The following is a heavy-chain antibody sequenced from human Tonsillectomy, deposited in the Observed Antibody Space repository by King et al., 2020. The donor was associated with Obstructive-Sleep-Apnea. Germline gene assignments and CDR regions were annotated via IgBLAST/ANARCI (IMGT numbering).Heavy chain of an antibody. J-gene: IGHJ4*02. CDR3: ARAPRTMVRGVTKGYFDY. Sequence: HVQLVESGGGVVQPGRSLRLSCAASGFTFSSYAMHWVRQAPGKGLEWVAVISYDGSNKYYADSVKGRFTISRDNSKNTLYLQMNSLRAEDTAVYYCARAPRTMVRGVTKGYFDYWGQGTLVTVSS. CDR1: GFTFSSYA. CDR2: ISYDGSNK. V-gene: IGHV3-30*04. D-gene: IGHD3-10*01.